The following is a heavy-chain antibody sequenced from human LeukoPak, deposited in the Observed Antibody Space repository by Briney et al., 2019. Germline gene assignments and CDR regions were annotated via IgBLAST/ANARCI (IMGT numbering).Heavy chain of an antibody. CDR1: GFTFSSYG. Sequence: GRSLGLSCAASGFTFSSYGMHWVRQAPGKGLEWVAVIWYDGSNKYYADSEKGRFTISRDNSKNTLYLQMNSLRAEDTAVYYCARGPVVRGVMAFDYWGQGTLVTVSS. CDR2: IWYDGSNK. V-gene: IGHV3-33*01. D-gene: IGHD3-10*01. J-gene: IGHJ4*02. CDR3: ARGPVVRGVMAFDY.